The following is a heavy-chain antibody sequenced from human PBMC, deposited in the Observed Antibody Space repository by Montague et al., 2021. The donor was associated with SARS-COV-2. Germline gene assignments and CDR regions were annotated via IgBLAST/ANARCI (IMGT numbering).Heavy chain of an antibody. CDR3: ARGSSGYYTPRPFDY. CDR2: PYYRSKWYN. CDR1: GDSVSSNSAA. D-gene: IGHD3-22*01. J-gene: IGHJ4*02. Sequence: CAISGDSVSSNSAAWNWIRQSPSRGLEWLGRPYYRSKWYNDYAVSVRSRITINPDTSKNQFSLQLNSVTPEDTAVYYCARGSSGYYTPRPFDYWGQGTLVTVSS. V-gene: IGHV6-1*01.